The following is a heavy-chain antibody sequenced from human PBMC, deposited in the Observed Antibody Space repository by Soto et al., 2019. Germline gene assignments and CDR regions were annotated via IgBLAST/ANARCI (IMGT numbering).Heavy chain of an antibody. CDR3: ARHEGWTGPDQ. V-gene: IGHV4-4*02. D-gene: IGHD2-8*02. Sequence: QVHLQESGPGLVKPSETLSLTCAVSGASIGSGSWGSWGRQPPGKGLEWIAEIFHDGNTNYSPSRKSRVTISVDKSQNQVSLNVYSVTAEDTAVYYCARHEGWTGPDQWGQGTLVTVSS. J-gene: IGHJ5*02. CDR2: IFHDGNT. CDR1: GASIGSGSW.